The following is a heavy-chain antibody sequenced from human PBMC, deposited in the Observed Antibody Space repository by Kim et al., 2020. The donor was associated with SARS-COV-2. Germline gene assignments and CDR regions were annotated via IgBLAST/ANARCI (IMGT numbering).Heavy chain of an antibody. D-gene: IGHD6-13*01. J-gene: IGHJ4*02. Sequence: ESVEGQFTISRDNSKNTLYLQMNSLRAEDTAVYYCAKDKSSSLPLYFDYWGQGTLVTVSS. CDR3: AKDKSSSLPLYFDY. V-gene: IGHV3-23*01.